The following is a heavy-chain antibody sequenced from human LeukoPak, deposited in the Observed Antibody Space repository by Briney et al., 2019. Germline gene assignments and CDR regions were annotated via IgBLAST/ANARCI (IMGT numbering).Heavy chain of an antibody. J-gene: IGHJ6*02. V-gene: IGHV4-59*01. CDR1: GGSISSYY. Sequence: ETLSLTCTVSGGSISSYYWSWIRQPPGKGLEWIGYIYYSGSTNYNPSLKSRVTISVDTSKNQFSLKLSSVTAADTAVYYCARVPMYSSSPATHYYYGMDVWGQGTTVTVSS. D-gene: IGHD6-13*01. CDR2: IYYSGST. CDR3: ARVPMYSSSPATHYYYGMDV.